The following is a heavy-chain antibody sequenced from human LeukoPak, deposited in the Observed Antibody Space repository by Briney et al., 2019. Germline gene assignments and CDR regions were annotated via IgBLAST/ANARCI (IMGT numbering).Heavy chain of an antibody. V-gene: IGHV3-49*04. CDR2: IRSKGYGGTT. D-gene: IGHD5-24*01. J-gene: IGHJ6*02. Sequence: PGGSLRLSCITPGFTFGDHAMSWVRQAPGKGLDWVGFIRSKGYGGTTEYAASVKGRFTISRDDSKSIAYLQMNSLKSEDTAVYYCTRGPTGRWLYYGMDVWGQGTTVIVSS. CDR3: TRGPTGRWLYYGMDV. CDR1: GFTFGDHA.